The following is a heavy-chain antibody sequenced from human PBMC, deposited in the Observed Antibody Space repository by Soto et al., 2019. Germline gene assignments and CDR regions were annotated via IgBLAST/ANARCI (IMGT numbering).Heavy chain of an antibody. CDR1: GVPISTDDYY. V-gene: IGHV4-30-4*01. Sequence: PSETLSLTCTVSGVPISTDDYYWTWIRQPPGKGLEWIGYIYYSWSTYYNWSLKSRVTIARDTFKNQFSLNLSSVTAADTAVYYCAIGKGVEGSHYLDNWGQGTLVTVSS. D-gene: IGHD1-26*01. CDR3: AIGKGVEGSHYLDN. J-gene: IGHJ4*02. CDR2: IYYSWST.